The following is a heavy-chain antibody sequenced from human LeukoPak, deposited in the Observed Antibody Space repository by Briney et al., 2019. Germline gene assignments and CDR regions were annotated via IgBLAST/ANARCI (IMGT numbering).Heavy chain of an antibody. J-gene: IGHJ5*02. CDR3: ARAGEDVVLGPAPVGGSPYNWFDP. Sequence: ASVKVSCKASGYTFTGYYMHWVRQAPGQGLEWMGWINPNSGGTNYAQKFQGRVTLTRDTSISTAYMELSRLRSDDTAVYYCARAGEDVVLGPAPVGGSPYNWFDPWGQGTLVTVSS. CDR1: GYTFTGYY. CDR2: INPNSGGT. D-gene: IGHD2-2*01. V-gene: IGHV1-2*02.